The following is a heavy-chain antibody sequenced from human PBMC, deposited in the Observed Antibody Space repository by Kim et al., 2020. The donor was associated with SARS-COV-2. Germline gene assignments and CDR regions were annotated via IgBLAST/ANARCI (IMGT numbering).Heavy chain of an antibody. D-gene: IGHD3-22*01. V-gene: IGHV3-30*01. J-gene: IGHJ4*02. Sequence: KGRFTISRDNSKNTLYLQMNSLRAEDTAVYYCAREDSGDSSGYYSYYFYYWGQGTLVTVSS. CDR3: AREDSGDSSGYYSYYFYY.